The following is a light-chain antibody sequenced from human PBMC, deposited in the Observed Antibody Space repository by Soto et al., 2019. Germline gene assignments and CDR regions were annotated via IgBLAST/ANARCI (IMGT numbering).Light chain of an antibody. CDR2: YDS. V-gene: IGLV3-21*04. Sequence: SYELTQPPSVSVAPGKTASITCGGNKIGSKSVHWYQQKPGQAPVLVIYYDSDRPSGIPERFSGSNSGNTATLTISRVEAGDEADYYCQVWDSSSDHYVFGTGTKLTVL. J-gene: IGLJ1*01. CDR1: KIGSKS. CDR3: QVWDSSSDHYV.